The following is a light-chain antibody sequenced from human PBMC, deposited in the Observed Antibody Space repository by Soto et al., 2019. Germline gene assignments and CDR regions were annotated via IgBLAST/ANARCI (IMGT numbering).Light chain of an antibody. CDR3: HQYSNPPHT. CDR2: GVS. Sequence: ETVLTQSPGTLSLSPGERATLSCRASQTVGASQVAWYQQTPGQSPRLLNYGVSNRATDTTDRIGGSGPGTTFTLTISSLDPEDFAVYHCHQYSNPPHTFGQGTKLEIK. J-gene: IGKJ2*01. CDR1: QTVGASQ. V-gene: IGKV3-20*01.